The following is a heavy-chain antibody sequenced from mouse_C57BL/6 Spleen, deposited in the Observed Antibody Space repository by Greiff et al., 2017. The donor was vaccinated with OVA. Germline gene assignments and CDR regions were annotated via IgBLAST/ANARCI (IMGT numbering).Heavy chain of an antibody. CDR3: ARGYYGNYEGSGAMDY. V-gene: IGHV1-22*01. Sequence: VQLKESGPELVKPGASVKMSCKASGYTFTDYNMHWVKQSHGKSLEWIGYINPNNGGTSYNQKFKGKATLTVNKSSSTAYMELRSLTSEDSAVYYCARGYYGNYEGSGAMDYWGQGTSVTVSS. CDR1: GYTFTDYN. D-gene: IGHD2-1*01. CDR2: INPNNGGT. J-gene: IGHJ4*01.